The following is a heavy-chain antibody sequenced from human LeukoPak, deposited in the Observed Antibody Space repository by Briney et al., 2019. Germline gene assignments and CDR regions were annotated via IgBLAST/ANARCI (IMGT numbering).Heavy chain of an antibody. CDR2: IRSKANTYAT. CDR3: TGGTMVRGVTEYFQH. CDR1: GFTFSGSA. V-gene: IGHV3-73*01. J-gene: IGHJ1*01. Sequence: PGGSLRLSCVASGFTFSGSAMHWVRQASGKGLEWVGRIRSKANTYATAYAASVKGSFTISRDDSKNTAYLQMNSPKTEDTAVYYCTGGTMVRGVTEYFQHWGQGTLVTVSS. D-gene: IGHD3-10*01.